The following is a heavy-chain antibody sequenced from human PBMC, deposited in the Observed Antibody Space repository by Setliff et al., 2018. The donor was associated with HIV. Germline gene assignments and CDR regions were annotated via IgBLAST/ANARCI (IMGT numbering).Heavy chain of an antibody. D-gene: IGHD6-19*01. J-gene: IGHJ4*02. CDR2: INTSGST. CDR1: GGSIRTGAYY. Sequence: PSETLSLTCTVSGGSIRTGAYYWGWIRQPPGKGLEWIGHINTSGSTKYNPSLKSRLTMSVDSSGNQFSLTLTSVTAADTAVYYCARDTNTGWYYLDFWGPGALVTVSS. CDR3: ARDTNTGWYYLDF. V-gene: IGHV4-61*08.